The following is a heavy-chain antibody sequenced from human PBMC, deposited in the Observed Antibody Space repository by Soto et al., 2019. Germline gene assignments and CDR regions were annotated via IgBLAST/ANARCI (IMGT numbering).Heavy chain of an antibody. V-gene: IGHV1-8*01. D-gene: IGHD3-22*01. CDR3: TTDPVTMIVVVPSSG. Sequence: ASVKVSCKASGYTFTNYDINWVRQATGQGLEWMGWMNPNSGNTGYAQKFQGRVTMTRNTSISTAYMELSSLRSEDTAVYYCTTDPVTMIVVVPSSGWGQGTLVTVSS. CDR1: GYTFTNYD. J-gene: IGHJ4*02. CDR2: MNPNSGNT.